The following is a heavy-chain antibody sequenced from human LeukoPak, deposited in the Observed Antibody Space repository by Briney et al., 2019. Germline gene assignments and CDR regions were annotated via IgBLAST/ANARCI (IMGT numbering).Heavy chain of an antibody. CDR1: GYTFTGYY. D-gene: IGHD1-26*01. V-gene: IGHV1-2*02. Sequence: ASVKVSCKASGYTFTGYYMHWVRQAPGQGLEWMGWINPNSGGTNYAQKFQGRVTMTRDTSISTAYMELRSLRSDDTAVYYCARVIVGARTYNPAPPYFDYWGQGTLVTVSS. CDR3: ARVIVGARTYNPAPPYFDY. CDR2: INPNSGGT. J-gene: IGHJ4*02.